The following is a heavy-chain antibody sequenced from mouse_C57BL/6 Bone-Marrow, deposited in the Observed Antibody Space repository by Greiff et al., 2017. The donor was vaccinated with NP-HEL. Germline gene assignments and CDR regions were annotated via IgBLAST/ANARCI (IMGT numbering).Heavy chain of an antibody. CDR2: IWRGGST. D-gene: IGHD1-1*01. J-gene: IGHJ1*03. CDR1: GFSLTSYG. CDR3: AKNSGTHYYGSSYWYFDV. Sequence: VQLQQSGPGLVQPSQSLSITCTVSGFSLTSYGVHWVRQSPGKGLEWLGVIWRGGSTAYNAAFMFRLSITKDNSKSQVFFKMNSLQADDTAIYYCAKNSGTHYYGSSYWYFDVWGTGTTVTVSS. V-gene: IGHV2-5*01.